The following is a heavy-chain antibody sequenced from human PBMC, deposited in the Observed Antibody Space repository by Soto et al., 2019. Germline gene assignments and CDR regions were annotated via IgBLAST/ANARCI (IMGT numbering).Heavy chain of an antibody. CDR3: ARVRQLVGYFYYYMDV. CDR1: GYTFTSYY. D-gene: IGHD6-6*01. J-gene: IGHJ6*03. V-gene: IGHV1-46*01. CDR2: INPSGGST. Sequence: ASVKVSCKASGYTFTSYYMHWVRQAPGQGLEWMGIINPSGGSTSYAQKFQGRVTMTTDTSTSTVYMELSSLRSDDTAVYYCARVRQLVGYFYYYMDVWGKGTTVTVSS.